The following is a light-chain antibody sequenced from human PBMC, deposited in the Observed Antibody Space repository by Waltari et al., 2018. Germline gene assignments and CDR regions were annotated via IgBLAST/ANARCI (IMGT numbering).Light chain of an antibody. V-gene: IGKV1-33*01. J-gene: IGKJ2*01. CDR2: DAS. CDR3: QEYDSLPYA. Sequence: DIQMTQSPSLLSASIGDRVHITCQASHVIHTYLLWYQHKAGQAPKVLFYDASKMDRGVPSRFGGSGSGTDFTFTISGLQPEDVATYYCQEYDSLPYAFGQGTKVEIK. CDR1: HVIHTY.